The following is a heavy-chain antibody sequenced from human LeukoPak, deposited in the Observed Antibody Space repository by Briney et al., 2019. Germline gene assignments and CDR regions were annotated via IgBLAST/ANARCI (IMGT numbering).Heavy chain of an antibody. CDR1: GFTVSSNY. V-gene: IGHV3-66*01. Sequence: PGGSLRLSCAASGFTVSSNYMSWVRQAPGKGLEWVSVIYSGGSTYYADSVKGRFTISRDNAKNSLYLQMNSLGAEDTAVYYCAARNYYDSSGYYEFDYWGQGTLVTVSS. D-gene: IGHD3-22*01. CDR2: IYSGGST. J-gene: IGHJ4*02. CDR3: AARNYYDSSGYYEFDY.